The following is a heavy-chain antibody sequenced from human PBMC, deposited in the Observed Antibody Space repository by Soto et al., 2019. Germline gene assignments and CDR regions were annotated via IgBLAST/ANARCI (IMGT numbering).Heavy chain of an antibody. J-gene: IGHJ4*01. V-gene: IGHV1-18*01. D-gene: IGHD2-2*01. CDR3: AREASVLIPAAQPSRFDS. CDR1: GYSFMKYG. Sequence: ASVKVSCKGFGYSFMKYGINWVRQAPGQGLEWVGWISPYSGYTHSAQKFHGRLTLTTDTAASTAYMGLRILRSADTALYYCAREASVLIPAAQPSRFDSWGQ. CDR2: ISPYSGYT.